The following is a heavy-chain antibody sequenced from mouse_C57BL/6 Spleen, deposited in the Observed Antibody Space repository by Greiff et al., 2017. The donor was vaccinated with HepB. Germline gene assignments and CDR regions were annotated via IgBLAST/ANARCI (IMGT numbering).Heavy chain of an antibody. J-gene: IGHJ2*01. CDR3: ARDRPSRQLRLRDY. CDR1: GYTFTSYW. V-gene: IGHV1-55*01. Sequence: QVQLKQPGAELVKPGASVKMSCKASGYTFTSYWITWVKQRPGQGLEWIGDIYPGSGSTNYNEKFKSKATLTVDTSSSTAYMQLSSLTSEDSAVYYCARDRPSRQLRLRDYWGQGTTLTVSS. CDR2: IYPGSGST. D-gene: IGHD3-2*02.